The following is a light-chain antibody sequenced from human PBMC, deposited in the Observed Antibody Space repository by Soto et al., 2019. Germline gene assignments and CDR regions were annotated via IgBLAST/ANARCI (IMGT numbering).Light chain of an antibody. CDR2: GNN. CDR1: SSNIGSNA. CDR3: AAWDDSLSGAV. V-gene: IGLV1-44*01. J-gene: IGLJ7*01. Sequence: QLVLTQPPSASGTPGQRVTISCSGSSSNIGSNAVNWYQQLPGMAPKLLIYGNNQRPSGVPERFSGSKSGTSASLAISGLQSEDEADYYCAAWDDSLSGAVFGGGTQLTVL.